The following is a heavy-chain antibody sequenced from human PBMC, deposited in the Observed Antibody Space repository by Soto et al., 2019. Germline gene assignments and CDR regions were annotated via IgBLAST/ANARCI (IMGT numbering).Heavy chain of an antibody. Sequence: GGSLRLSCGASGFSFSGSWMSWVRQAPGKGLEWVATIKQDGGETWYMDSVKGRFTVSRDNAKNSLFLQLSSLRAEDTAVYYCARVSGYGGVTFDYWGQGTPVTVSS. CDR2: IKQDGGET. D-gene: IGHD5-12*01. V-gene: IGHV3-7*01. CDR3: ARVSGYGGVTFDY. CDR1: GFSFSGSW. J-gene: IGHJ4*02.